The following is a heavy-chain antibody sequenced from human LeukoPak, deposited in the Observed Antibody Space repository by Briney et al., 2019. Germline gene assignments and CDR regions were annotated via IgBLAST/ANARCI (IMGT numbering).Heavy chain of an antibody. CDR3: ARGGVSNSWYRTPDY. CDR1: GYTFTNYG. Sequence: ASVKVSCKASGYTFTNYGLSWARQAPGQGLEWMGWICTYNGNTNYAQKFQGRVTMTTDTSTSTGYMEMRSLRSDDTAVYYCARGGVSNSWYRTPDYWGQGTLVTVSS. CDR2: ICTYNGNT. J-gene: IGHJ4*02. D-gene: IGHD6-13*01. V-gene: IGHV1-18*01.